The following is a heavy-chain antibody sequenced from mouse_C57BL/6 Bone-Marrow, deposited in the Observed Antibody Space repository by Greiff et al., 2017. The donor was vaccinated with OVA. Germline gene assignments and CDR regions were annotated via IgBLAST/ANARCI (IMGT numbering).Heavy chain of an antibody. Sequence: EVKVVESGAELVRPGASVKLSCTASGFNIKDDYMHWVKQRPEQGLEWIGWIDPENGDTEYASKFQGKATITADTSSNTAYPQLSSLTSEDTAVYYCTTGSPYYFDYWGQGTTLTVSS. CDR3: TTGSPYYFDY. V-gene: IGHV14-4*01. CDR1: GFNIKDDY. CDR2: IDPENGDT. J-gene: IGHJ2*01. D-gene: IGHD1-1*01.